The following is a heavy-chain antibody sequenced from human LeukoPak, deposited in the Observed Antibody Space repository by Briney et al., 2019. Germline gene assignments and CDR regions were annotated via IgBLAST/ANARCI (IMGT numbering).Heavy chain of an antibody. CDR2: IYPGDSDT. D-gene: IGHD2-2*01. CDR1: GYSFTSYW. V-gene: IGHV5-51*01. J-gene: IGHJ3*02. CDR3: ASAVRDIVVVPAAQTDAFDI. Sequence: GESLKISCKGSGYSFTSYWIGWVRQMPGKGLEWMGIIYPGDSDTRYSPSFQGQVTISADKSISTAYLQWSSLKASDTAMYYCASAVRDIVVVPAAQTDAFDIWGRGTMVTVSS.